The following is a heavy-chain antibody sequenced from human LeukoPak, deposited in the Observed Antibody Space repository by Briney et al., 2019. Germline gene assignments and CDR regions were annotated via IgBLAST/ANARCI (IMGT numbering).Heavy chain of an antibody. Sequence: ASVKVSCKASGYTFTSYGISWVRQAPGQGLEWMRWISAYNGNTNYAQKLQGRVTMTTDTSTSTAYMELRSLRSDDTAVYYCARDSRFWSGYYTTYYFDYWGQGTLVTVSS. V-gene: IGHV1-18*01. J-gene: IGHJ4*02. CDR1: GYTFTSYG. D-gene: IGHD3-3*01. CDR2: ISAYNGNT. CDR3: ARDSRFWSGYYTTYYFDY.